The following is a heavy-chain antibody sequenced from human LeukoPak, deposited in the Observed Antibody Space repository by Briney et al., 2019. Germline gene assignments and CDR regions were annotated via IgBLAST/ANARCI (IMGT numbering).Heavy chain of an antibody. CDR3: ARSDTYYVKPFDY. Sequence: SETLSLTCTGPGGSISSTPWSWIRQTPGKGLWWIGYIYYSGSTNYNPSLKSRVTISVDTSKNQFSLKLSSVTAADTAVYYCARSDTYYVKPFDYWGQGTLVTVSS. CDR2: IYYSGST. CDR1: GGSISSTP. J-gene: IGHJ4*02. V-gene: IGHV4-59*01. D-gene: IGHD3-10*02.